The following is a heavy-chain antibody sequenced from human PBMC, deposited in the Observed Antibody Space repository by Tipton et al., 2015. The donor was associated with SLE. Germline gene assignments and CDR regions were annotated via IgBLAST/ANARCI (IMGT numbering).Heavy chain of an antibody. J-gene: IGHJ3*01. D-gene: IGHD3-10*01. CDR2: INHSGGT. V-gene: IGHV4-34*01. CDR1: GGSFSGYY. CDR3: ARGSRYYAFDL. Sequence: TLSLTCAVYGGSFSGYYWSWIRQPPGKGLEWIGEINHSGGTNYKPSLKSRVTISIDTSKNQFSLRLSSVTAADTAVYYCARGSRYYAFDLWGQGTMVTVSS.